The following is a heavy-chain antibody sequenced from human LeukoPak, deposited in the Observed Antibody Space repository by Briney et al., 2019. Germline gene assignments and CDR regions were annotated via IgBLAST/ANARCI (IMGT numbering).Heavy chain of an antibody. CDR2: ISYDGSEK. CDR1: GFTFSRYA. J-gene: IGHJ4*02. V-gene: IGHV3-30*04. D-gene: IGHD3-10*01. CDR3: ARVYYGSGSYSFDY. Sequence: GGSLRLSCAASGFTFSRYAMHWVRQAPGKGLEWVAAISYDGSEKYYADSVKGRFTISRDNSKNTLYLQMNSLRAEDTVVYYCARVYYGSGSYSFDYWGQGTLVTVSS.